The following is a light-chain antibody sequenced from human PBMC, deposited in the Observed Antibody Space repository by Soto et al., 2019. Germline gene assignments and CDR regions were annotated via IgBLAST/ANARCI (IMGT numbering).Light chain of an antibody. CDR1: TSNIGSKT. Sequence: QSVLTQPPSASGTPGQRVTIACSGSTSNIGSKTVSWYQQLPGSAPKVLIYNNNERPSGVPDRFSGSKSGTSASLAISGLQSEDEAAYYCATWDNSLTAVFGGGTKLTVL. V-gene: IGLV1-44*01. CDR2: NNN. CDR3: ATWDNSLTAV. J-gene: IGLJ2*01.